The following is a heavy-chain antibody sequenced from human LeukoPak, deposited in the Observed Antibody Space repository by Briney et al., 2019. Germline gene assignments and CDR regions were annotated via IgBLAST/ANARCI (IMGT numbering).Heavy chain of an antibody. V-gene: IGHV1-18*01. D-gene: IGHD2-8*01. J-gene: IGHJ3*02. Sequence: ASVKVSCKASGYTFTSYGISWVRQAPGQGLEWMGWISAYNGNTNYARKLQGRVTMTTDTSTSTAYMELRSLRSDDTAVYYCARFGCKNGVCYRVAFDIWGQGTMVTVSS. CDR2: ISAYNGNT. CDR3: ARFGCKNGVCYRVAFDI. CDR1: GYTFTSYG.